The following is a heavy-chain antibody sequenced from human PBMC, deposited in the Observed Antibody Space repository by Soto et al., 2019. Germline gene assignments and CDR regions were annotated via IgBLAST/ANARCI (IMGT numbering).Heavy chain of an antibody. Sequence: PGGSLRLSCAASGFTFSSYGMHWVRQAPGKGLEWVAVISYDGSNKYYADSVKGRFTISRDNSKNTLYLQMNSLRAEDTAVYYCAKDMWELTAPIDYYYGMDVWGQGTTVTVSS. CDR3: AKDMWELTAPIDYYYGMDV. V-gene: IGHV3-30*18. J-gene: IGHJ6*02. D-gene: IGHD1-26*01. CDR2: ISYDGSNK. CDR1: GFTFSSYG.